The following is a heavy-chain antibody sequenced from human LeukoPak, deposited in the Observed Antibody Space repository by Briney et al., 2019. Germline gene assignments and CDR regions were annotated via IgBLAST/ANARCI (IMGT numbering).Heavy chain of an antibody. D-gene: IGHD3-22*01. CDR3: ARDPSHYYDSSGDAFDI. Sequence: ASVKVSCKASGYTFTSHGISWVRQAPGQGLEWMGWISAYNGNTNYAQKLQGRVTMTTDTSTSTAYMELRSLRSDDTAVYYCARDPSHYYDSSGDAFDIWGQGTMVTVSS. CDR1: GYTFTSHG. CDR2: ISAYNGNT. V-gene: IGHV1-18*01. J-gene: IGHJ3*02.